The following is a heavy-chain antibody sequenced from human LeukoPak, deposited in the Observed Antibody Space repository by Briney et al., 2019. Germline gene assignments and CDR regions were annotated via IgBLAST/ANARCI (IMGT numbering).Heavy chain of an antibody. J-gene: IGHJ4*02. V-gene: IGHV1-8*01. D-gene: IGHD3-10*01. CDR3: ASHTYYLSSGSFGH. CDR1: GYTFTSFD. Sequence: ASVKVSCKASGYTFTSFDINWVRQATGQGPEWTGWMNPGSGNTGYAQRFRGRVTMTRDTSIRTAYLELSSLTSEDTAVYYCASHTYYLSSGSFGHWGQGTLVTVSS. CDR2: MNPGSGNT.